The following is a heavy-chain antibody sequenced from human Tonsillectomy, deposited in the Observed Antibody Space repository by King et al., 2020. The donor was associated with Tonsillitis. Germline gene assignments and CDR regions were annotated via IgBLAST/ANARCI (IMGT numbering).Heavy chain of an antibody. CDR1: GGSISSGGYS. D-gene: IGHD3-22*01. Sequence: QLQESGSGLVKPSQTLSLTCAVSGGSISSGGYSWRWIRQPPGKGLEWIGYIYHSGSTYYNPSLKSRVTISVDRSKNQFSLKLSSVTAADTAVYYCARVGDYYDSSGYWASAFDIWGQGTMVTVSS. V-gene: IGHV4-30-2*01. J-gene: IGHJ3*02. CDR2: IYHSGST. CDR3: ARVGDYYDSSGYWASAFDI.